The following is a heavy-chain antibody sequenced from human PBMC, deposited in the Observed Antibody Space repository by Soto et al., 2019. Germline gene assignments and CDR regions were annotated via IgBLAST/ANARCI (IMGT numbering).Heavy chain of an antibody. CDR3: ARGSGSYYY. CDR2: IYYSGST. CDR1: GGSISSYY. D-gene: IGHD1-26*01. V-gene: IGHV4-59*01. J-gene: IGHJ4*02. Sequence: QVQLQESGPGLVKPSETLSLTCTVSGGSISSYYWSWIRQPPGKGLEWIGYIYYSGSTNYNPSLKSRVTISVDTSKNQFSLKLSSVTAADTAVYYCARGSGSYYYWGQGTLVTVSS.